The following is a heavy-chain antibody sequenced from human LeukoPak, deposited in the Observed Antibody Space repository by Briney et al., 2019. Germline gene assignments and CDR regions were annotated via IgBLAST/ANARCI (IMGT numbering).Heavy chain of an antibody. CDR3: ARIPDYYYMDV. CDR2: ISSSGSTI. J-gene: IGHJ6*03. D-gene: IGHD2-21*01. Sequence: GGSLRLSGAASGFTFSSYEMNWVRQAPGKGLEWVSYISSSGSTIYYADSVKGRFTISRDNAKNSLYLQMNSLRAEDTAVYYCARIPDYYYMDVWGKGTTVTISS. V-gene: IGHV3-48*03. CDR1: GFTFSSYE.